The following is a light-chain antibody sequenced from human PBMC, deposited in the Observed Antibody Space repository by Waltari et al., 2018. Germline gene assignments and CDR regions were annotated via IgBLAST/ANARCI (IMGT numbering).Light chain of an antibody. V-gene: IGKV1-8*01. J-gene: IGKJ1*01. CDR3: QQYYSYPWT. CDR1: QGISSY. Sequence: IRLTQSPSSLSASTGDRVTITCRASQGISSYLAWYQQKPGKAPKLLIYAAYTLQSGVPSRFSGSGSGTDFTLTISCLQSEDFATYYCQQYYSYPWTFGQGTKVEIK. CDR2: AAY.